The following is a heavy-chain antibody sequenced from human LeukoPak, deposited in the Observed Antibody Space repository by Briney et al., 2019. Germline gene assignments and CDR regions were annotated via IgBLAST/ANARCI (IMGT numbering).Heavy chain of an antibody. CDR1: GGSFSGYY. CDR3: ARVAAEVVGVPGAIGFGWLRRDYYYMDV. Sequence: ETLSLTCAVYGGSFSGYYWSWIRQPPGKGLEWVSSISSSRSYIYYADSLKGRFTISRDNAKNSLYLQMNSLRAEDTAVYYCARVAAEVVGVPGAIGFGWLRRDYYYMDVWGKGTTVTVSS. V-gene: IGHV3-21*01. D-gene: IGHD2-2*02. CDR2: ISSSRSYI. J-gene: IGHJ6*03.